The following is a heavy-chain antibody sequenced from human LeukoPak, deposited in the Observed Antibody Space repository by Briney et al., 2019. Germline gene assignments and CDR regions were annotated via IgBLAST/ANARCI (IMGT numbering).Heavy chain of an antibody. V-gene: IGHV1-3*01. CDR1: GYSLTNYA. D-gene: IGHD6-19*01. Sequence: ASVKVSCKASGYSLTNYAIHWVRQAPGQRLEWMGWFNSDTGNTDYSQKFQGRVTISRDTSANTAYMELNRLRPEDTAVFYCVRGGPNKSGWTLDYWGQGTLVTVSS. CDR3: VRGGPNKSGWTLDY. J-gene: IGHJ4*02. CDR2: FNSDTGNT.